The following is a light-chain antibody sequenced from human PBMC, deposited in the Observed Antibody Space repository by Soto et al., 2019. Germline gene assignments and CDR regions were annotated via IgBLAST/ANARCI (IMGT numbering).Light chain of an antibody. CDR1: SSDIGAYNY. V-gene: IGLV2-14*01. J-gene: IGLJ2*01. Sequence: QSALTQPASVSGSPGQSITVSCTGTSSDIGAYNYVSWYQHHPGKVPKLVIYEVTYRPSGVSHRFSGSKSGNTASLTISGLQAEDEADYYGRSKSSHTFVVFGGGTKVTVL. CDR2: EVT. CDR3: RSKSSHTFVV.